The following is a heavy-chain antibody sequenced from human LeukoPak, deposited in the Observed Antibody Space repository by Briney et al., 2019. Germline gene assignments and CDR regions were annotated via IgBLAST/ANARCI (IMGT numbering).Heavy chain of an antibody. CDR2: IYTSGST. D-gene: IGHD3-10*01. CDR1: GASISSYY. CDR3: ARDSVYYGSGSYYTALDY. Sequence: SETLSLTCTVSGASISSYYWSWIRQPAGKGLEWIGRIYTSGSTNYNPSLKSRVTMSVDTSKNQFSLKLSSVTAADTAVYYCARDSVYYGSGSYYTALDYWGQGTLVTVSS. V-gene: IGHV4-4*07. J-gene: IGHJ4*02.